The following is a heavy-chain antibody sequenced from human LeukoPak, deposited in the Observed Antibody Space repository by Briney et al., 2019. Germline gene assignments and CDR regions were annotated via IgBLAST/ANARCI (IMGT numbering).Heavy chain of an antibody. V-gene: IGHV3-64*01. Sequence: PGGSMRLSCAASGFTFSSYAMHWVRQAPGRGLEYVSAISSNGGRTYYANSVKGRFTISRDNSKNTLYLQMGSLRAEDMVVYYCARSSGSYIGDVDYWGQASLVTASA. J-gene: IGHJ4*02. D-gene: IGHD1-26*01. CDR1: GFTFSSYA. CDR2: ISSNGGRT. CDR3: ARSSGSYIGDVDY.